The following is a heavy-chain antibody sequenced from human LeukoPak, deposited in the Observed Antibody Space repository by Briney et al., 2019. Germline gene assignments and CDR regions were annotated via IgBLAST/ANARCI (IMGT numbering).Heavy chain of an antibody. V-gene: IGHV1-69*05. D-gene: IGHD2-15*01. Sequence: SVKVSCKASGGTFISYAISWVRQAPGQGLEWMGGIIPIFGTANYAQNFQGRVTMTRDTSTSTVYMDLSSLRSEDTAVYYCARTIVDGGTNYWGQGTLVTVSS. J-gene: IGHJ4*02. CDR1: GGTFISYA. CDR3: ARTIVDGGTNY. CDR2: IIPIFGTA.